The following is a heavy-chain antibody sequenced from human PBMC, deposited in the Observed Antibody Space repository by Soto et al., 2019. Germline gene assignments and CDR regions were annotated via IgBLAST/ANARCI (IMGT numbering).Heavy chain of an antibody. Sequence: EVQLEESGGGLVQPGGSLRLSCAASGFTLSMYWMTWVRQAPGRGLEWVANIKQDGSKKSYLDSVRGRFTISRDNVRNSLYLQMDSLRAEDTALYYCARDVSPGSSSLYLDAFDIWGQGTMVFVSS. CDR1: GFTLSMYW. CDR3: ARDVSPGSSSLYLDAFDI. J-gene: IGHJ3*02. D-gene: IGHD6-13*01. CDR2: IKQDGSKK. V-gene: IGHV3-7*05.